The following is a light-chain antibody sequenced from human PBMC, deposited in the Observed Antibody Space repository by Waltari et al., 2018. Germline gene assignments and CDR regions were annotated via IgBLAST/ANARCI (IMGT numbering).Light chain of an antibody. J-gene: IGKJ3*01. V-gene: IGKV2-40*01. Sequence: DIVMTQTPVSLPVTPGEPASIYCRSSQSLFDSDAGNIYFDWHLQKPGQSPQLRIYTLSHRSPGVPDRFRGSGSGTDFTLKITRAEAEDTGIYYCMQRIELPPTFGPGTKVDI. CDR2: TLS. CDR3: MQRIELPPT. CDR1: QSLFDSDAGNIY.